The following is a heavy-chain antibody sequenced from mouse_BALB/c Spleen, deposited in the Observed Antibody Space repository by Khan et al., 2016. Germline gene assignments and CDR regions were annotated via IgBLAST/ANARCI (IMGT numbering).Heavy chain of an antibody. D-gene: IGHD1-1*01. CDR2: IWAGGST. CDR3: ASPLLRLKAWFAY. J-gene: IGHJ3*01. CDR1: GFSLANYG. V-gene: IGHV2-9*02. Sequence: VKLLESGPGLVAPSQSLSITCTVSGFSLANYGVHWVRQPPGKGLEWLGVIWAGGSTNYNSALMSRLSISKDNSKSQVFLKMNSLQTDDTAMYYCASPLLRLKAWFAYWGQGTLVTVS.